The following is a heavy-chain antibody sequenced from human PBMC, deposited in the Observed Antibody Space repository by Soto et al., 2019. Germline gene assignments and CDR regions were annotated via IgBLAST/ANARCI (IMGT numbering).Heavy chain of an antibody. CDR2: IYYSGST. Sequence: SETLSLTYTVPGGSVNIGTYYWSWIRQPPGKGLEWIGYIYYSGSTNYNPSLQSRVTISVDTSKNQFSLKLSSVTAADTAVYYCARAVLPATAPFDYWGQGTLVTVSS. J-gene: IGHJ4*02. D-gene: IGHD2-2*01. V-gene: IGHV4-61*01. CDR3: ARAVLPATAPFDY. CDR1: GGSVNIGTYY.